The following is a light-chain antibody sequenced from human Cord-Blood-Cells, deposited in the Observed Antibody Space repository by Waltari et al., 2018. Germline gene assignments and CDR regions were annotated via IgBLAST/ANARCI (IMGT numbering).Light chain of an antibody. Sequence: QSLLTQPPSVSGGPGQRVSISSTCSSTNSGAGYDLHWSPQLPGTAPKLLISGKSNRPSGGPDRFSGSKSGTSASLAITGLQAEDEADYYCQSYDSSLSVYVFGTGPKVTVL. CDR2: GKS. CDR1: STNSGAGYD. V-gene: IGLV1-40*01. J-gene: IGLJ1*01. CDR3: QSYDSSLSVYV.